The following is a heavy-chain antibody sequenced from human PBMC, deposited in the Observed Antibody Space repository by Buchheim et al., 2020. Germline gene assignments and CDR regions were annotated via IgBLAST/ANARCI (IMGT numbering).Heavy chain of an antibody. J-gene: IGHJ4*02. CDR1: GYTFTGYY. V-gene: IGHV1-2*02. CDR2: INPNSGGT. Sequence: QVQLVQSGAEVKKPGASVKVSCKASGYTFTGYYMHWVRQAPGQGPEWMGWINPNSGGTNYARNFQGRVAMTRDAPIVTAYMELSVLTSDDTAVYYCAKDKADAYYYDSSGYHTHYYFDYWGQGTL. D-gene: IGHD3-22*01. CDR3: AKDKADAYYYDSSGYHTHYYFDY.